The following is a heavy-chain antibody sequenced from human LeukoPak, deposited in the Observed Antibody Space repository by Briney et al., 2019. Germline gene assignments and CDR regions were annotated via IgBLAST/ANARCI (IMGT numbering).Heavy chain of an antibody. CDR3: AKDLAGTFDY. D-gene: IGHD6-19*01. CDR1: GFTFSSYG. CDR2: ISYDGSNK. V-gene: IGHV3-30*18. Sequence: GGSLRLSCAASGFTFSSYGRHWVRQAPGKGLEWVAVISYDGSNKYYADSVKGRFTISRDNSKNTLYLQMNSLRAEDTAVYYCAKDLAGTFDYWGQGTLVTVSS. J-gene: IGHJ4*02.